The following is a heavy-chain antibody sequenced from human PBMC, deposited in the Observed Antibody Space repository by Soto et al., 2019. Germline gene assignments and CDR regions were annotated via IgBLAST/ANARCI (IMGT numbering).Heavy chain of an antibody. Sequence: SETLSLTCTVSGGSISSGGYYWSWIRQHPGKGLEWIGYIYYSGSTYYNPSLKSRVTISVDTSKNQFSLKLSSVTAADTAVYYCARESRRGSSSWYYYYYGMDVWGQGTTVTV. CDR2: IYYSGST. V-gene: IGHV4-31*03. D-gene: IGHD6-13*01. CDR1: GGSISSGGYY. J-gene: IGHJ6*02. CDR3: ARESRRGSSSWYYYYYGMDV.